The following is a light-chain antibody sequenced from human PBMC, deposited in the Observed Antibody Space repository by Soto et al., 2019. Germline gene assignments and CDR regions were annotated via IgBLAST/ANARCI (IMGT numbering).Light chain of an antibody. Sequence: EIVLTQSPGTLSLSPGESATLSCRASQSVSSSQVAWYQQKPGQAPRLLIYGASSRATGIPDRFSGVGSETDFTLTISRLEPEHFAVYYCQQYDTSPHTFGQGTKLEIK. V-gene: IGKV3-20*01. J-gene: IGKJ2*01. CDR3: QQYDTSPHT. CDR2: GAS. CDR1: QSVSSSQ.